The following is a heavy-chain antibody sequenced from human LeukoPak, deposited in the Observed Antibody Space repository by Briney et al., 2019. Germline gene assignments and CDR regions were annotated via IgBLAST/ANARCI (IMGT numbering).Heavy chain of an antibody. CDR1: GGTFSSYA. J-gene: IGHJ4*02. CDR3: ARVDAGYCSSTSCPPVY. D-gene: IGHD2-2*01. Sequence: SVKVSCKASGGTFSSYAIGWVRQAPGQGLEWMGRIIPIFGIANYAQKFQGRVTITADKSTSTAYMELSSLRSEDTAVYYCARVDAGYCSSTSCPPVYWGQGTLVTVSS. V-gene: IGHV1-69*04. CDR2: IIPIFGIA.